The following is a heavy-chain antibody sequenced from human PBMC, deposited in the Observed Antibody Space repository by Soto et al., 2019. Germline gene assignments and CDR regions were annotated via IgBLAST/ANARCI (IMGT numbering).Heavy chain of an antibody. D-gene: IGHD3-22*01. CDR1: GGSFSGYY. V-gene: IGHV4-34*01. Sequence: QVQLQQWGAGLLKPSETLSLTCAVYGGSFSGYYWSWIRQPPGKGLEWIGEINHSGSTNYNLSLKGRVTISVYRSSNRXSLKLSSVTAADTAVYYCARGGRRYNYYDSSGYYYWGQGTLVTVSS. J-gene: IGHJ4*02. CDR3: ARGGRRYNYYDSSGYYY. CDR2: INHSGST.